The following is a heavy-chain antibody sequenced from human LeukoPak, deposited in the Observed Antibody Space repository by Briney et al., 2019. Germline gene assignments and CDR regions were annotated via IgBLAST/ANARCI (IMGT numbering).Heavy chain of an antibody. D-gene: IGHD3-22*01. Sequence: SETLSLTCTVSGGSISSYYWSWIRQPAGKGLEWIGRIYTSGSTNYNPSLKSRVTMSVDTPKNQFSLKLSSVTAADTAVYYCATYTSDRASFDYWGQGTLVTVSS. J-gene: IGHJ4*02. V-gene: IGHV4-4*07. CDR3: ATYTSDRASFDY. CDR1: GGSISSYY. CDR2: IYTSGST.